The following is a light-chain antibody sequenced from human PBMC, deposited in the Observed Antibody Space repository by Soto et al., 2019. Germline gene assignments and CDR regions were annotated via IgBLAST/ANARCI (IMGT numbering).Light chain of an antibody. Sequence: SYELTQTPSVSVAPGKTATITCGGNNIGSKSVHWYQQRPGQAPVVVIYYDSDRPSGSPERFSGSNSGNTATLNISRVEAGEEADYYCQVWDSSEGVFGTGTKLTVL. CDR3: QVWDSSEGV. CDR2: YDS. CDR1: NIGSKS. J-gene: IGLJ1*01. V-gene: IGLV3-21*04.